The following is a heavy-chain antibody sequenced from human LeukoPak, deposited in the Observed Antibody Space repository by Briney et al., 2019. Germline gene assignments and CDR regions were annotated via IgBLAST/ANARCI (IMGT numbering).Heavy chain of an antibody. V-gene: IGHV1-2*02. Sequence: ASVKVSCRASGYTFTGYNIHWVRQAPGQGLEWMGWINPHSGGTNYAQKFQGGVTMTRDTSITTAYMELSSLRSDDTAVYYCARDVGEYCSSTNCYASHYWGQGTLVTVSS. CDR2: INPHSGGT. J-gene: IGHJ4*02. CDR3: ARDVGEYCSSTNCYASHY. D-gene: IGHD2-2*01. CDR1: GYTFTGYN.